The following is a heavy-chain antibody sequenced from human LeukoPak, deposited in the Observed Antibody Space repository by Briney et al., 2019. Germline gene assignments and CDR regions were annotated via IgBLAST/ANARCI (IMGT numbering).Heavy chain of an antibody. D-gene: IGHD5-18*01. CDR3: ARHVGIHLWSLYFDY. CDR1: GGSISSYY. J-gene: IGHJ4*02. Sequence: PSETLTLTCIAFGGSISSYYWSWIRQPPGKGLEWIGYSYSSGSTDYNPSLKSRATISLDTSNHQFSLKLISVTAADTAVYYCARHVGIHLWSLYFDYWGQGSLVTVSS. CDR2: SYSSGST. V-gene: IGHV4-59*08.